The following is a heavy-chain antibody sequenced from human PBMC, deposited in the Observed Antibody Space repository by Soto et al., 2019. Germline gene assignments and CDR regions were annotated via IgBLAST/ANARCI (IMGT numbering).Heavy chain of an antibody. CDR2: IYHSGST. CDR1: GGSISSGGYS. J-gene: IGHJ4*02. CDR3: ARSIAAADNFDY. Sequence: QLQLQESGSGLVKPSQTLSLTCAVSGGSISSGGYSWSWIRQPPGKGLEWIGYIYHSGSTYYNPSLKSRXXIXVXXSKNQFSLKLSSVTAADTAVYYCARSIAAADNFDYWGQGTLVTVSS. D-gene: IGHD6-13*01. V-gene: IGHV4-30-2*01.